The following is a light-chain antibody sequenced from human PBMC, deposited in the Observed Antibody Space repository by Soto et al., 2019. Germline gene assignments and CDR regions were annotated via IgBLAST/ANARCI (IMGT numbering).Light chain of an antibody. J-gene: IGLJ1*01. CDR3: RSYTSSSTRV. CDR2: EVS. V-gene: IGLV2-14*01. CDR1: SSDVGGYNY. Sequence: QSALTQPASVSGSPGQSITISCTGTSSDVGGYNYVSWYQQHPGKAPKLMIYEVSNRPSGVSTRFSGSKSGNTSSLTISGLQAEDEADYSCRSYTSSSTRVFGTGTKLTVL.